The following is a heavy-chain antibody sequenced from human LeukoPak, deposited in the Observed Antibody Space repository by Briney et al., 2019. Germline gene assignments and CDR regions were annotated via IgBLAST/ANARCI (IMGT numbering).Heavy chain of an antibody. Sequence: GRSLRLSCAASGFTFDDYAMHWVRQAPGKGLERVSGVTWNSGSIGYADSVKGRFTISRDNAKNSLYLQMTSLRAEDMALYYCVKAISSGYSSFDYWGQGTLVTVSS. CDR1: GFTFDDYA. V-gene: IGHV3-9*03. J-gene: IGHJ4*02. CDR3: VKAISSGYSSFDY. CDR2: VTWNSGSI. D-gene: IGHD3-22*01.